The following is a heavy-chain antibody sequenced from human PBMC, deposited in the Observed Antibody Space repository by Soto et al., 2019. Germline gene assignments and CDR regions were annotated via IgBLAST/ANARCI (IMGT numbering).Heavy chain of an antibody. CDR2: IYYSGST. Sequence: SETLSLTCTVSGGSVSSGSYYWSWILQPPGKGLEWIGYIYYSGSTNYNPSLKSRVTISVDTSKNQFSLKLSSVTAADTAVYYCAREGANQHGMDVWGQGTTVTVSS. V-gene: IGHV4-61*01. CDR3: AREGANQHGMDV. J-gene: IGHJ6*02. CDR1: GGSVSSGSYY.